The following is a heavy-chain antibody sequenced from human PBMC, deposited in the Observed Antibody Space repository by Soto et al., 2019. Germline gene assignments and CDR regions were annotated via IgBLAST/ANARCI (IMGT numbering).Heavy chain of an antibody. J-gene: IGHJ2*01. Sequence: QVRLQQWGAGLLKPSETLPLTCAVYGGSFSDYYWSWIRQPPGKGLEWIGEINHSGSTNYNPSLKSRVPISLDTSKNQFSLQLNSVTAADTAVYYCAREVPSRYFDLWGRGTPVTVSS. CDR3: AREVPSRYFDL. D-gene: IGHD3-10*01. CDR2: INHSGST. V-gene: IGHV4-34*01. CDR1: GGSFSDYY.